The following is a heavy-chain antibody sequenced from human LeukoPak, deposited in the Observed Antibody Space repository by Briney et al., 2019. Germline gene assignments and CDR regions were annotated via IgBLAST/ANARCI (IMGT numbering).Heavy chain of an antibody. Sequence: PGGSLRLPCAASGLPFSSYRMSWLRQAPGKGLEWVSAISGSGCSTYYTDSVKARLTISRDNSKNTVYLQMNSLRAEDTAVYYCAKDPTIVAAETFDYWGQGTLVTVSS. D-gene: IGHD3-3*01. V-gene: IGHV3-23*01. CDR1: GLPFSSYR. J-gene: IGHJ4*02. CDR2: ISGSGCST. CDR3: AKDPTIVAAETFDY.